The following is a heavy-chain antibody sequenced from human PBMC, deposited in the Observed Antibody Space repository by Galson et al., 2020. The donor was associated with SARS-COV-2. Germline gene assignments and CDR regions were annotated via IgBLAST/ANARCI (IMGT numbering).Heavy chain of an antibody. V-gene: IGHV3-53*01. Sequence: QLGESLKISCAASGFTVSTYYMSWVRQGPERGLEWVAVIHTGDNTAYADSVKGRFTISRDSFKNTVDLQINSLRAEDTAVYFCARDGEDGYFEHWGRGTLVTVSS. CDR1: GFTVSTYY. D-gene: IGHD3-10*01. CDR3: ARDGEDGYFEH. J-gene: IGHJ1*01. CDR2: IHTGDNT.